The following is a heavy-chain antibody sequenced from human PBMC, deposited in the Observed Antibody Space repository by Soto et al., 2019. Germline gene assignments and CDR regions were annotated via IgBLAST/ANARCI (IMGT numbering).Heavy chain of an antibody. CDR2: IYHSGST. V-gene: IGHV4-4*02. J-gene: IGHJ4*02. D-gene: IGHD2-21*02. CDR3: ARRGGGVVLTATTPFDY. CDR1: SGSISTANW. Sequence: QVPLQESGPRLVRPSGTLSLTCTVSSGSISTANWWSWVRQPPGRGLEWIGEIYHSGSTNYNLSLKSRVTLSVDKSKNQFSLRLSSVTAADTAMYYCARRGGGVVLTATTPFDYWGQGTLVTVS.